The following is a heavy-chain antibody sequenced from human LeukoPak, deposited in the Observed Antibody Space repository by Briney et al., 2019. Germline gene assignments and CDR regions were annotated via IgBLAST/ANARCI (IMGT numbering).Heavy chain of an antibody. CDR2: INHSGST. Sequence: PSETLSLTCGVNGGSFSGYYWSWIRQPPGKGLEWIGEINHSGSTNYNPSLESRLTISVDTSKNQFSLKLSSVTAADTAVYYCARGEYYYDSSGYYNWGQGTLVTVSS. V-gene: IGHV4-34*01. CDR3: ARGEYYYDSSGYYN. D-gene: IGHD3-22*01. J-gene: IGHJ4*02. CDR1: GGSFSGYY.